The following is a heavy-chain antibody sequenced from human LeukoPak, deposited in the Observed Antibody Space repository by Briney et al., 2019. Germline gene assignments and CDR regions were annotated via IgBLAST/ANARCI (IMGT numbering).Heavy chain of an antibody. CDR2: ISWNSGSI. D-gene: IGHD6-13*01. Sequence: GGSLRLSCAASGFTFDDYAMHWVRQAPGKGLEWVSGISWNSGSIGYADSVKGRFTISRDNAKNSLYLQMDSLRAEDTALYYCAKGSIAAAGIDYWGQGTLVTVSS. CDR3: AKGSIAAAGIDY. CDR1: GFTFDDYA. J-gene: IGHJ4*02. V-gene: IGHV3-9*01.